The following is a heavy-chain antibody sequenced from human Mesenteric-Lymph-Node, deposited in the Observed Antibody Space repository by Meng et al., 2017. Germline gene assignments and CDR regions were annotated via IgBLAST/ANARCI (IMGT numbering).Heavy chain of an antibody. CDR1: GGSIRSSSYY. D-gene: IGHD1-14*01. CDR2: VVYSGTT. J-gene: IGHJ4*02. CDR3: ARHHHSPTFDY. Sequence: HLQLQESGPGLGKTSEPLSLTCTVSGGSIRSSSYYWAWIRQPPGEGLEWIGSVVYSGTTYYTSSLKCRVSISVDTSKNQFSLKLSSVTAADTAVYYCARHHHSPTFDYWGQGTLVTVSS. V-gene: IGHV4-39*01.